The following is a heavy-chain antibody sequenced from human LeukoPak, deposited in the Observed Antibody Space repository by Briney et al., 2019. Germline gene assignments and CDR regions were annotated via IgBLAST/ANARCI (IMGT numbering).Heavy chain of an antibody. CDR1: GFTFSTYN. CDR3: ARDPLYGYDLFDY. Sequence: GGSLRLSCAASGFTFSTYNMNWVRQAPGKGLEWVSSISSSRSSIYYSDSVKGRFTISRDNAENSLYLQMNNLRADDTAVYYCARDPLYGYDLFDYWGQGTLVTVSS. CDR2: ISSSRSSI. J-gene: IGHJ4*02. D-gene: IGHD5-12*01. V-gene: IGHV3-21*01.